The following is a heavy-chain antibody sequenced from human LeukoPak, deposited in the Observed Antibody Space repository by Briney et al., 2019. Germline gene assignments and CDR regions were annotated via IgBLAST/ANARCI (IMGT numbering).Heavy chain of an antibody. CDR2: IKQDGSEK. CDR1: GFTFSSYW. D-gene: IGHD1-26*01. Sequence: PGGSLRLSCAASGFTFSSYWMSWVRQAPGKGLEWVANIKQDGSEKYYVDSVKGRFTISRDNAKNSLYLQMNSLRAEDTAVYYCARDPPYSGSPADYWGQGALVTVSS. J-gene: IGHJ4*02. V-gene: IGHV3-7*01. CDR3: ARDPPYSGSPADY.